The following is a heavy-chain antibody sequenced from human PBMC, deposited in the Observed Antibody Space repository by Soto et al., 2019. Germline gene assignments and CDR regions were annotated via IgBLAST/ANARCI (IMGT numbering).Heavy chain of an antibody. J-gene: IGHJ4*02. Sequence: SETLSLTCTVSGGSISSGGYYWSWIRQRPGKGLEWIGYIYYSGSTYYNPSLKSRVTISVDTSKNQFSLKLSSVTAADTAVYYCARVNYGDYVQDYWGQGTLVTVSS. D-gene: IGHD4-17*01. V-gene: IGHV4-31*03. CDR1: GGSISSGGYY. CDR2: IYYSGST. CDR3: ARVNYGDYVQDY.